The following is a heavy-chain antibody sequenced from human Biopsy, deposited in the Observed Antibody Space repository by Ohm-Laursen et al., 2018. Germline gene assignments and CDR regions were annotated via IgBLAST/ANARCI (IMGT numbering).Heavy chain of an antibody. J-gene: IGHJ3*01. CDR3: AKATLDNYDSDGYGADAFDL. D-gene: IGHD3-22*01. Sequence: SQTLSLTCTLSGDSITRSYWRWIRQSPGKGLEWIGHVFDRGTTTYNPSVRSRVTMTRDTSTRTFYMELSSLRSEDTATYYCAKATLDNYDSDGYGADAFDLWGQGTMVTVSA. V-gene: IGHV4-59*01. CDR2: VFDRGTT. CDR1: GDSITRSY.